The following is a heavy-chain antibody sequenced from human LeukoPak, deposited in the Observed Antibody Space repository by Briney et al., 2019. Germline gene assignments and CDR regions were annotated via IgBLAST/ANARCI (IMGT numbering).Heavy chain of an antibody. CDR1: GGSTSSYY. J-gene: IGHJ3*02. CDR3: ARRNSGSYGRDAFDI. Sequence: SETLSLTCTVSGGSTSSYYWSWIRQPPGKGLEWIGYIYYSGSTNYNPSLKSRVTISVDTSKNQFSLKLSSVTAADTAVYYCARRNSGSYGRDAFDIWGQGTMVTVSS. CDR2: IYYSGST. V-gene: IGHV4-59*08. D-gene: IGHD1-26*01.